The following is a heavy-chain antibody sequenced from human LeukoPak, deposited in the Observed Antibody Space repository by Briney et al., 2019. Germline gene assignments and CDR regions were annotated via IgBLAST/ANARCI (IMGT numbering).Heavy chain of an antibody. D-gene: IGHD2-2*01. V-gene: IGHV1-2*02. CDR1: GYTFTAYY. J-gene: IGHJ3*02. Sequence: GASVKVSCKASGYTFTAYYMHLVRQAPGQGLEWMGWINPKSGDTNYAQNFQDRVTMTWDTSVSTAYMEMSSLTSADTAVYYCASKGAGYCRATKCQGAFDIWGQGSMVIVSS. CDR3: ASKGAGYCRATKCQGAFDI. CDR2: INPKSGDT.